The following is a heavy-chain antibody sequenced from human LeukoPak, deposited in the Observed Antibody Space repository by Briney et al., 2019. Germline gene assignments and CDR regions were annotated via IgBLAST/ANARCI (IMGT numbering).Heavy chain of an antibody. CDR1: GGSISSYY. Sequence: SETLSLTCTVSGGSISSYYWSWIRQPPGKGLEWIGYIYYSGSTNYNPSLKSRVTISVDTSKNQFSLKLSSVTAADTAVYYCARQVDITPGWYFDLWGRGTLVTVSS. V-gene: IGHV4-59*08. CDR3: ARQVDITPGWYFDL. CDR2: IYYSGST. J-gene: IGHJ2*01. D-gene: IGHD2-15*01.